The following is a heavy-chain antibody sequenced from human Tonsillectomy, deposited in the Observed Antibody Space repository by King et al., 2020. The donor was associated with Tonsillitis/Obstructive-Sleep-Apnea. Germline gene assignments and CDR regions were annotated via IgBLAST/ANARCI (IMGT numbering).Heavy chain of an antibody. J-gene: IGHJ4*02. V-gene: IGHV3-33*01. Sequence: VQLVESGGGVVQPGRSLRLSCAASGFTFSSYGMHWVRQAPGKGLEWVAVMWYDGSNKNYADSVKGRFTISRDNSKSTLYLQMNSLRAEDTAVYYCARGWYYYDSSVYFDYWGQGTLVTVSS. CDR2: MWYDGSNK. CDR3: ARGWYYYDSSVYFDY. D-gene: IGHD3-22*01. CDR1: GFTFSSYG.